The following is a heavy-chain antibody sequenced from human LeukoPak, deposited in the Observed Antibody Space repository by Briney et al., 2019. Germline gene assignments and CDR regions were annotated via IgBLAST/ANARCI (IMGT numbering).Heavy chain of an antibody. CDR2: IKQDGSEK. D-gene: IGHD5-18*01. Sequence: GGSLRLSCAASGFTFSSYWMSWVRQAPGKGLEWVANIKQDGSEKYYVDSVKGRFTISRDNSKNTLYLQMNSLRAEDTAVYYCARDGRSGYSYGFDYWGQGTLVTVSS. CDR1: GFTFSSYW. V-gene: IGHV3-7*03. CDR3: ARDGRSGYSYGFDY. J-gene: IGHJ4*02.